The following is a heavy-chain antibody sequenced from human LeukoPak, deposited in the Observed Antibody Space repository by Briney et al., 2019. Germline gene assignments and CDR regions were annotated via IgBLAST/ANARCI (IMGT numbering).Heavy chain of an antibody. CDR3: AKDRYCSSTSCPLDY. CDR1: GFIVSSNY. J-gene: IGHJ4*02. D-gene: IGHD2-2*01. Sequence: PGGSLRLSCAASGFIVSSNYMSWVRQAPGKGLEWVAFIRYDGSNKYYADSVKGRFPISRDNSKNTLYLQMNSLRAEDTAVYYCAKDRYCSSTSCPLDYWGQGTLVTVSS. V-gene: IGHV3-30*02. CDR2: IRYDGSNK.